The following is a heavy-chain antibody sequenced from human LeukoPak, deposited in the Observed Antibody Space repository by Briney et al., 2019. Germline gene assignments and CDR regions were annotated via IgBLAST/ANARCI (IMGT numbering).Heavy chain of an antibody. CDR1: GGSISSSSYY. Sequence: SETLSLTCTVSGGSISSSSYYWGWIRQPPGKGLEWIGSIYYSGSTYYNPSLKSRVTISVDTSKNQFSLKLSSVTAADTAVYYCAREGSVVVAATSDAFDIWGQGTMVTVSS. J-gene: IGHJ3*02. V-gene: IGHV4-39*07. D-gene: IGHD2-15*01. CDR2: IYYSGST. CDR3: AREGSVVVAATSDAFDI.